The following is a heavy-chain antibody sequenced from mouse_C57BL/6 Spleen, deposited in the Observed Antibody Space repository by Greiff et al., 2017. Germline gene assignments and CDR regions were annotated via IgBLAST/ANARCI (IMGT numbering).Heavy chain of an antibody. CDR1: GFSLSTSGMG. CDR2: IYWDDDK. Sequence: QVTLKESGPGILQSSQTLSLTCSFSGFSLSTSGMGVSWIRQPSGQGLEWLAHIYWDDDKRYNPSLKSRLTISKDTSRNQVFLKITSVDTADTATYYCARNYYGSSYTIFDYWGQGTTLTVSS. J-gene: IGHJ2*01. CDR3: ARNYYGSSYTIFDY. V-gene: IGHV8-12*01. D-gene: IGHD1-1*01.